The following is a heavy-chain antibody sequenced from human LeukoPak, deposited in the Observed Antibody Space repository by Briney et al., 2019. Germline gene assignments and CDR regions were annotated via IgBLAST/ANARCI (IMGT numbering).Heavy chain of an antibody. CDR3: ARDQSRYYYGSGSYPADY. CDR1: EFTVSSNY. CDR2: ISSSSSCI. D-gene: IGHD3-10*01. V-gene: IGHV3-21*01. Sequence: GGSLRLSCAASEFTVSSNYMSWVRQAPGKGLEWVSSISSSSSCIYYADSVKGRFTISRDNAKNSLYLQMNSLRAEDTAVYYCARDQSRYYYGSGSYPADYWGQGTLVTVSS. J-gene: IGHJ4*02.